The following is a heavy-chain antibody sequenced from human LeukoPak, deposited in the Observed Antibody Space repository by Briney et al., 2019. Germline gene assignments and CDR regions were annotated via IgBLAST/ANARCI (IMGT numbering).Heavy chain of an antibody. J-gene: IGHJ4*02. D-gene: IGHD3-10*01. Sequence: GGSLRLSCAASGFTFSSHAMHWVRQAPGKGLEWVAVISYDGSNTYYADSVKGRFTISRDNSKNMLYLQMNSLRAEDTAVYYCAKPYYYGSRSYMDYWGQGTLVTVSS. CDR3: AKPYYYGSRSYMDY. V-gene: IGHV3-30*18. CDR1: GFTFSSHA. CDR2: ISYDGSNT.